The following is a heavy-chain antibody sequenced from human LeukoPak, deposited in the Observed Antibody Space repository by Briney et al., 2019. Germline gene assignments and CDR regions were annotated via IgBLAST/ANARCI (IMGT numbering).Heavy chain of an antibody. CDR2: ISYDGNNK. V-gene: IGHV3-30-3*01. Sequence: GGSLRLSCAASGFTFSSYAMHWVRQAPGKGLEWVAVISYDGNNKYYTDSVKGRFTISRDNSKNTLYLQMNSLRAEDTAVYYCANGPSSYAEGAFDIWGQGTMVTVSS. D-gene: IGHD6-19*01. J-gene: IGHJ3*02. CDR1: GFTFSSYA. CDR3: ANGPSSYAEGAFDI.